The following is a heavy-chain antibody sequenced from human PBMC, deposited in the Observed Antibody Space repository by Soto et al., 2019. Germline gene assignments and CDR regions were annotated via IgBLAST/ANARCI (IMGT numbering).Heavy chain of an antibody. Sequence: SETLSLTCAVYGGSFSGYYWSWIRQPPGKGLEWIGEINHSGSTNYNPSLKSRVTISVDTSKNQFSLKLSSVTAADTAVYYCARGYYYGSGSYNWFDPWGQGTLVTVSS. CDR2: INHSGST. J-gene: IGHJ5*02. V-gene: IGHV4-34*01. CDR1: GGSFSGYY. CDR3: ARGYYYGSGSYNWFDP. D-gene: IGHD3-10*01.